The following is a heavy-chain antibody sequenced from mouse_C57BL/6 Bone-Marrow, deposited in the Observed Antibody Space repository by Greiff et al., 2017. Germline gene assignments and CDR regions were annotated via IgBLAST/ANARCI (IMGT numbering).Heavy chain of an antibody. CDR1: GYAFSSSW. CDR3: ARDLPITTAYAMDY. J-gene: IGHJ4*01. CDR2: IYPGDGDT. D-gene: IGHD1-2*01. V-gene: IGHV1-82*01. Sequence: VLLQQSGPELVKPGASVKISCKASGYAFSSSWMNWVKQRPGKGLEWIGRIYPGDGDTNYNGKFKGKATLTADKSSSTAYMQLSSLTSEDSAVYFCARDLPITTAYAMDYWGQGTSVTVSS.